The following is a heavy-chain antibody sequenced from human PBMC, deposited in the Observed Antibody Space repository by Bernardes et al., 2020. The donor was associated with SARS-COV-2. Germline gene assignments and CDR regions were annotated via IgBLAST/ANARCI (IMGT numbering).Heavy chain of an antibody. J-gene: IGHJ6*02. Sequence: SVKVTCKASEGPFRDYAISWVRQAPGQGLEWLGGIIPRFDKTNYAQKFQGRVTITTDESTSAVYLVLTSLTSDDTAMYYCARGIRNRHYYYGVDVWGQGTTVIVSS. D-gene: IGHD1-20*01. CDR3: ARGIRNRHYYYGVDV. V-gene: IGHV1-69*05. CDR1: EGPFRDYA. CDR2: IIPRFDKT.